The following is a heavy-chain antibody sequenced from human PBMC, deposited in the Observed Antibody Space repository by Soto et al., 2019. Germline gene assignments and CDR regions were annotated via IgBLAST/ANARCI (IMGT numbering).Heavy chain of an antibody. CDR2: ISSSSGYI. J-gene: IGHJ4*02. CDR1: GFTFSSYS. Sequence: GGSLRLSCAASGFTFSSYSMNWVRQAPGKGLEWVSSISSSSGYIYYADSVKGRFTISRDNAKNSLYLQMNSLRAEDTAVYYCARATKDPTIVVVPAAPTYLDYWGQGTLVTVSS. D-gene: IGHD2-2*01. V-gene: IGHV3-21*01. CDR3: ARATKDPTIVVVPAAPTYLDY.